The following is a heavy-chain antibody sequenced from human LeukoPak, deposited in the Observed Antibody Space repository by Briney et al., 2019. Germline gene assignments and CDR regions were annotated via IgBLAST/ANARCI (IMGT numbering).Heavy chain of an antibody. CDR1: RFTFSSYA. Sequence: PGGSLRLSCAASRFTFSSYAMTWVRQAPGKGLEWVSTISGSGGSTYYADSVKGRFTISRDNPKNTLYLQMNSLRAEDTALYYCAKTYGSGSYLAFDIWGQGTMVTVSS. CDR3: AKTYGSGSYLAFDI. CDR2: ISGSGGST. V-gene: IGHV3-23*01. D-gene: IGHD3-10*01. J-gene: IGHJ3*02.